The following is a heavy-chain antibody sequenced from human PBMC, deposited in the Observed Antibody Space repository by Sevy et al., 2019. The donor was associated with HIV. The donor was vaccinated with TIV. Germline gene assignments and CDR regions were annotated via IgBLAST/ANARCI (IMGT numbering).Heavy chain of an antibody. CDR3: ARVGAYCGGDCIYFDY. CDR2: IYYSGST. CDR1: GGSISSYY. D-gene: IGHD2-21*01. Sequence: SESLSLTCTVSGGSISSYYWSWIRQPPGKGLEWIGYIYYSGSTNYNPSLKSRVTISVDTSKNQFSLKLSSVTAADTAVYYCARVGAYCGGDCIYFDYWGQGTLVIVSS. J-gene: IGHJ4*02. V-gene: IGHV4-59*01.